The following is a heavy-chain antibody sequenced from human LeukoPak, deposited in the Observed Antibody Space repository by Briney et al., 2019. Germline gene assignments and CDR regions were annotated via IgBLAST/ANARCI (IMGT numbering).Heavy chain of an antibody. J-gene: IGHJ3*02. V-gene: IGHV1-18*01. CDR2: ISAYNGNT. CDR3: LRGCFWRNLLGPGWTRIDAFDI. D-gene: IGHD3-3*01. CDR1: GYTFTGYG. Sequence: ASVKVSCKASGYTFTGYGISWVRQAPGQGLEWMGWISAYNGNTNYAQKLQGRVTMTTDTSTSTAYMELRSLRSDDTAVYYDLRGCFWRNLLGPGWTRIDAFDIWGQGTMFTVSS.